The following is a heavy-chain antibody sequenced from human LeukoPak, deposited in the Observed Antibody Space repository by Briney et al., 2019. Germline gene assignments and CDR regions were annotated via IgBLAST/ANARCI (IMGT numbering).Heavy chain of an antibody. D-gene: IGHD2-15*01. V-gene: IGHV3-30*04. J-gene: IGHJ4*02. CDR2: ISYDGSNK. CDR3: ARDSGPWYFGAPDY. Sequence: GGSLRLSCAAAGFTFSSYAMRWVRQAADKGLEWVAVISYDGSNKYYVDSVKGRFTISRDNSEDTLYLQMNSLRAEDTAVYYCARDSGPWYFGAPDYWGQGTLVTVSS. CDR1: GFTFSSYA.